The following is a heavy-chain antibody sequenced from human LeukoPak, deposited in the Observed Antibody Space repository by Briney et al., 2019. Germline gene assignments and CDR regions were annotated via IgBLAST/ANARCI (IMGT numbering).Heavy chain of an antibody. CDR1: GGPINNYY. J-gene: IGHJ4*02. D-gene: IGHD3-3*01. Sequence: SETLSLTCNVSGGPINNYYWGWLRQSPGKGREWIASVYYSGSTDYNPPLKSRVTISLDKSKNHFSLSLTSVTAADTAVYYCAREWRGAFFDYWGQGTPVTVSS. CDR3: AREWRGAFFDY. CDR2: VYYSGST. V-gene: IGHV4-59*01.